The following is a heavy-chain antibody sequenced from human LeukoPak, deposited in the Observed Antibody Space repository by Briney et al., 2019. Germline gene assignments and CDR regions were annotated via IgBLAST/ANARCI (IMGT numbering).Heavy chain of an antibody. CDR2: ISGSGGST. V-gene: IGHV3-23*01. CDR1: GFTFSSYA. Sequence: GGSLSLTCAASGFTFSSYAMSWVRQAPGKGLEWVSAISGSGGSTYYADSVKGRFTISRDNSKNTLYLQMNSLRAEDTAVYYCAKSGSSRQYYFDYWGQGTLVTVSS. D-gene: IGHD1-26*01. J-gene: IGHJ4*01. CDR3: AKSGSSRQYYFDY.